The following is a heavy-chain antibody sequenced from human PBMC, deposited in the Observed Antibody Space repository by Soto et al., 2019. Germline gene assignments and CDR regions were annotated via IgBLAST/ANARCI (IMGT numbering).Heavy chain of an antibody. CDR1: GGSISSPSYW. Sequence: QLLLLESGPGLVRPSETLSLTCTVSGGSISSPSYWWGWIRQPPGEGPEWIGSIYYSATTRTYYTPSLKSRVTISVDTSKNQFSLKLISVTAADTAVYYCARHDGTATFNWFDPWGQGTLVTVSS. CDR2: IYYSATTRT. V-gene: IGHV4-39*01. CDR3: ARHDGTATFNWFDP. J-gene: IGHJ5*02.